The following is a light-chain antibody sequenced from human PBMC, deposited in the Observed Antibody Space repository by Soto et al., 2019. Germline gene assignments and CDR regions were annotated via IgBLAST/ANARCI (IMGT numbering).Light chain of an antibody. CDR1: QSVSSSY. J-gene: IGKJ1*01. Sequence: EIVLTQSPGTLSLSPGERATLSCRASQSVSSSYLAWYQQKPGQAPRLLMYGASSRATGIPDRFSGSGSGTDLTLTISRLEPEDFAVYYCQQYGSSLWTFGRGTKVEIK. CDR2: GAS. V-gene: IGKV3-20*01. CDR3: QQYGSSLWT.